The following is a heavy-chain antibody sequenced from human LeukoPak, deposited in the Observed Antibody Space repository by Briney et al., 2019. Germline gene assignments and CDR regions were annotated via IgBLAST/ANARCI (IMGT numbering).Heavy chain of an antibody. CDR2: IYYSGST. CDR3: ATTKGFGEPPTY. CDR1: GGSISSGDYY. V-gene: IGHV4-30-4*08. D-gene: IGHD3-10*01. J-gene: IGHJ4*02. Sequence: PSQTLSLTCTVSGGSISSGDYYWSWIRQPPGKGLEWIGYIYYSGSTYYSPSLKSRVTISLDTSKNQFSLKLSSVTAADTAMYYCATTKGFGEPPTYWGQGTLVTVSS.